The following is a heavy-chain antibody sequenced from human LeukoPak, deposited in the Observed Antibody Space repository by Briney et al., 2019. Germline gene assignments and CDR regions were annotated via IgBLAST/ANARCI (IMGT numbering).Heavy chain of an antibody. Sequence: SETLSLTCTVSGGSISSYYWSWIRLPPGKGLEWNGYIYYSGSTNYNPSLKSRVTISVDTSKNQFPLKLRSVTAADTAVYYCAAGPPNCSGSTCYPYFLDYWGQGTLVSVSS. J-gene: IGHJ4*02. CDR3: AAGPPNCSGSTCYPYFLDY. CDR1: GGSISSYY. CDR2: IYYSGST. D-gene: IGHD2-15*01. V-gene: IGHV4-59*01.